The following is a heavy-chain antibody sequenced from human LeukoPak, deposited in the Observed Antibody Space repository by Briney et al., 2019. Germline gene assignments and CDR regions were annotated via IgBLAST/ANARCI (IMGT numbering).Heavy chain of an antibody. CDR3: AKTGIFGVVTANDY. CDR2: ISGSGGNI. Sequence: GGSLRFSCVASGFTFRISAMNWARQAPGKGLEWVSGISGSGGNIYYTESVKGRFTISRDNSKNTLYLQMNSLRAEDTAVYYCAKTGIFGVVTANDYWGQGTLVTVSS. CDR1: GFTFRISA. J-gene: IGHJ4*02. D-gene: IGHD3-3*01. V-gene: IGHV3-23*01.